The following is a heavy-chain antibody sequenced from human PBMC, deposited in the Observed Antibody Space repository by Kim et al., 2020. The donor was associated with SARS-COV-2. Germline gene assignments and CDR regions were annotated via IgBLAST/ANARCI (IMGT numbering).Heavy chain of an antibody. V-gene: IGHV1-2*02. D-gene: IGHD3-10*01. Sequence: ASVKVSCKASGYTFTGYYMHWVRQAPGQGLEWMGWINPNSGGTNYAQKFQGRVTMTRDTSISTAYMELSRLRSDDTAVYYCARGRRDFITMVRGDIYGMDVWGQGTTVTVSS. CDR3: ARGRRDFITMVRGDIYGMDV. CDR1: GYTFTGYY. J-gene: IGHJ6*02. CDR2: INPNSGGT.